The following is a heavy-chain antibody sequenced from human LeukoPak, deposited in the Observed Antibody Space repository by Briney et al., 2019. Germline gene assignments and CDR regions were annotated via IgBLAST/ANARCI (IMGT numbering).Heavy chain of an antibody. CDR1: GFTFSSYG. J-gene: IGHJ6*03. CDR3: ARVAAEVVGVPGAIGFGWLRRDYYYMDV. D-gene: IGHD2-2*02. Sequence: PGGSLRLSCAASGFTFSSYGMSWVRQAPGKGLEWVAYIQYDGSNQQYADSVKGRFSISRDRSKNIPYLQMNSLRAEDTAVYYCARVAAEVVGVPGAIGFGWLRRDYYYMDVWGKGTTVTVSS. V-gene: IGHV3-30*02. CDR2: IQYDGSNQ.